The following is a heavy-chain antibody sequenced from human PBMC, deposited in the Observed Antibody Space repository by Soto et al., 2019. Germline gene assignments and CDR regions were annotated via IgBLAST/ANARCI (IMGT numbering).Heavy chain of an antibody. CDR2: LRRDGSNI. CDR3: ARDGVGRTTFFWYFGY. Sequence: PGGCLGGSCVADGFTVNLFVMHRVRQAPGKWLEWVAILRRDGSNIHYADSVKGRFTISRDNSKNTVYLQMNSLRVEDTAVYYCARDGVGRTTFFWYFGYRRQRXLVT. J-gene: IGHJ4*02. V-gene: IGHV3-33*01. CDR1: GFTVNLFV. D-gene: IGHD1-1*01.